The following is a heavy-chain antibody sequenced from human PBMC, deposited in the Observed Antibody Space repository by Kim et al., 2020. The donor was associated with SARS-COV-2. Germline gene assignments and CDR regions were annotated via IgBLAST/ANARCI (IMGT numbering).Heavy chain of an antibody. Sequence: SVKGRFTISREDATNALYLQMNSLKAEDTAVYYCARDEGPSIGGKDAFDIWGQGTMVTVSS. J-gene: IGHJ3*02. V-gene: IGHV3-11*06. CDR3: ARDEGPSIGGKDAFDI. D-gene: IGHD1-26*01.